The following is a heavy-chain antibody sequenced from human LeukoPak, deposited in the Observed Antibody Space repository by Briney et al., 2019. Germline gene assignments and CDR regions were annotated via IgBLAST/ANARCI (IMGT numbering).Heavy chain of an antibody. V-gene: IGHV3-15*01. CDR1: GFTFSNAW. CDR2: IKSKTDGGTT. D-gene: IGHD6-13*01. Sequence: PGGSLRLSCAASGFTFSNAWMSWVRQAPGKGLEWVGRIKSKTDGGTTDYAAPVKGRFTISRDDSKNTLYLQMSSLKTEDTAVYYCTTRFGSSSSENFDYWGQGTLVTVSS. J-gene: IGHJ4*02. CDR3: TTRFGSSSSENFDY.